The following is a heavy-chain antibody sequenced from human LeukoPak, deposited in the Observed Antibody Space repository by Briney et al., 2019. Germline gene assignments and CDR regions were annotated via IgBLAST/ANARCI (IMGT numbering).Heavy chain of an antibody. CDR3: ARDVSRRDRRDSNSFFFYDYFMDV. J-gene: IGHJ6*03. D-gene: IGHD4-23*01. CDR2: ISADNGDT. CDR1: GYTFNSFG. V-gene: IGHV1-18*01. Sequence: ASVKLSCKASGYTFNSFGISWVRQAPGQGLEWMGWISADNGDTSNAQKVQGRMTMNTDTSTTTAFMELRSLRLDDTAVYYCARDVSRRDRRDSNSFFFYDYFMDVWGKGTTVTVSS.